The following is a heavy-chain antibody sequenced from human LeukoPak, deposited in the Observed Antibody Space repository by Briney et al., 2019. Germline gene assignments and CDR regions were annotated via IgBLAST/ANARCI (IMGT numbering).Heavy chain of an antibody. D-gene: IGHD3-3*01. Sequence: GGSLRLSCVASGFTFGKYWMSWVRQASGKGLEWVANIKLDGSEKNYVDCVKGRFTISRDNTKNSLYLQMNSLRVEDTAVFYCARDQYDTWSRRGNFDSWGQGTLVIVSS. CDR1: GFTFGKYW. V-gene: IGHV3-7*03. CDR2: IKLDGSEK. CDR3: ARDQYDTWSRRGNFDS. J-gene: IGHJ4*02.